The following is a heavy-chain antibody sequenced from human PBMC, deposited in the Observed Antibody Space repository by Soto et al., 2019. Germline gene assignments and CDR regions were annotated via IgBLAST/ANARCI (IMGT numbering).Heavy chain of an antibody. CDR3: AKVHFPGSYYNPYYGMDV. CDR1: GGSISSGGYS. J-gene: IGHJ6*02. CDR2: IYHSGST. V-gene: IGHV4-30-2*01. Sequence: PSETLSLTCAVSGGSISSGGYSWSWIQQPPGKGLEWIGYIYHSGSTYYNPSLKSRVTISVDRSKNQFSLKLSSVTAADTAVYYCAKVHFPGSYYNPYYGMDVWGQGTTVTVSS. D-gene: IGHD3-10*01.